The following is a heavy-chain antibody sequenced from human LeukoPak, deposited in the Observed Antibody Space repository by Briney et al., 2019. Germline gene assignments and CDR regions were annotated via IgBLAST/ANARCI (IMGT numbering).Heavy chain of an antibody. CDR3: ARGSPYYYYMDV. CDR2: IYHSGST. J-gene: IGHJ6*03. V-gene: IGHV4-38-2*02. Sequence: PSETLSLTCTVSGYSISSGYYWGWIRQPPGKGLEWIGSIYHSGSTYYNPSLKSRVTISVDTSKNQFSLKLSSVTAADTAVYYCARGSPYYYYMDVWGKGTTVTVSS. CDR1: GYSISSGYY.